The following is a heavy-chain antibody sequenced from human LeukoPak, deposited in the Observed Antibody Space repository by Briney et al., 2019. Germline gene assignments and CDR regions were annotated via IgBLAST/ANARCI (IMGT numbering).Heavy chain of an antibody. Sequence: GGSLSLSCAASGLTFSSYAMHWVRQAPGKGREGVAVISYDGSNKYYADSVKGRFTISRDNSKNTLYLQMNSLRAEDTAVYYCARDRGYSSSWPLDYWGQGTLVTVSS. J-gene: IGHJ4*02. D-gene: IGHD6-13*01. V-gene: IGHV3-30*04. CDR1: GLTFSSYA. CDR2: ISYDGSNK. CDR3: ARDRGYSSSWPLDY.